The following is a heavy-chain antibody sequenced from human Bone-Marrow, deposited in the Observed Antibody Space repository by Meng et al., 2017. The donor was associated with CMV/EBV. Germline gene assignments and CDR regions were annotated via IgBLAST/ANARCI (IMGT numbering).Heavy chain of an antibody. CDR3: ARDRDDFWSGSLGY. D-gene: IGHD3-3*01. CDR2: ILPILGIA. Sequence: SVKVSCKASGGTFSSYAISWVRQAPGQGLEWMGGILPILGIANYAQKFQGRVTITADKSTSTAYMELSSLRSEDTAVYYCARDRDDFWSGSLGYWGQGTLVTVSS. CDR1: GGTFSSYA. V-gene: IGHV1-69*10. J-gene: IGHJ4*02.